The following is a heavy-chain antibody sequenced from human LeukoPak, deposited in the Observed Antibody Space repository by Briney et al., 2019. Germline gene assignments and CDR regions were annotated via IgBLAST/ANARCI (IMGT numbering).Heavy chain of an antibody. CDR1: GFTVSSNY. V-gene: IGHV3-66*02. D-gene: IGHD2-2*02. CDR3: ARTVVVPAAINY. Sequence: GGSLRLSCAASGFTVSSNYMSWVRQAPGKGLEWVSVIYSGGSTYYADSVKGRFTISRDNSKNTLYLQMNSLRAEDTAVYYCARTVVVPAAINYWGQGTLVTASS. J-gene: IGHJ4*02. CDR2: IYSGGST.